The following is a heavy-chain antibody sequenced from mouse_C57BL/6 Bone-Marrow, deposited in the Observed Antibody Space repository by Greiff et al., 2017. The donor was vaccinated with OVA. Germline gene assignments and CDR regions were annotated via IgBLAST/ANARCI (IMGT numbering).Heavy chain of an antibody. J-gene: IGHJ3*01. CDR1: GYTFTSYW. V-gene: IGHV1-69*01. D-gene: IGHD1-1*01. Sequence: QVQLKQPGAELVMPGASVKLSCKASGYTFTSYWMHWVKQRPGQGLEWIGEIDPSDSYTNYNQKFKGKSTLTVDKSSSTAYMQLSSLTSEDSAVYYCARAPPYGSSYAWFAYWGQGTLVTVSA. CDR2: IDPSDSYT. CDR3: ARAPPYGSSYAWFAY.